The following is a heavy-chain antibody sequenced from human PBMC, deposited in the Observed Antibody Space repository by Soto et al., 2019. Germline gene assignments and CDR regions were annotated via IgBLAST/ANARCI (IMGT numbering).Heavy chain of an antibody. V-gene: IGHV4-31*11. CDR3: ATLPPRIELRVLPIPT. J-gene: IGHJ5*02. CDR2: IYHSGST. D-gene: IGHD2-2*02. Sequence: PSETLSLTSAVSGGSISSGGYYWTWFRQHPGKGLEWIGEIYHSGSTNYNPSLRGRVTMSVDKSNNQFSLKMTYVTAADTAVYYCATLPPRIELRVLPIPTWGQGTLVTVSS. CDR1: GGSISSGGYY.